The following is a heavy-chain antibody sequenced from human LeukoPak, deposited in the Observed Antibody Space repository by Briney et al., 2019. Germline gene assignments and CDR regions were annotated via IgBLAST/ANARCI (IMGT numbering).Heavy chain of an antibody. J-gene: IGHJ6*03. V-gene: IGHV3-30*02. D-gene: IGHD6-19*01. CDR2: IRYDGSNK. Sequence: GGSLRLSCAASGFTFSSYGMHWVRQAPGKGLEWVAFIRYDGSNKYYADSVKGRFTISRDNSKNTLYLQMNSLRAEDTAVYYCARLSPEQWLARGYYYYMDVWGKGTTVTVSS. CDR1: GFTFSSYG. CDR3: ARLSPEQWLARGYYYYMDV.